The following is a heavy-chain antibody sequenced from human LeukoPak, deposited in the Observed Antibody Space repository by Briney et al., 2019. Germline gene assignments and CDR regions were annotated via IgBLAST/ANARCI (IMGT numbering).Heavy chain of an antibody. D-gene: IGHD3-10*01. CDR3: ARLSEMLRGPEAIYYFEH. V-gene: IGHV3-7*01. CDR1: EFTFITYW. CDR2: IKQDGSEK. Sequence: GGSLRLSCAASEFTFITYWMSWVRQAPGKGLEWVANIKQDGSEKYYVDSVKGRFTISRDNAKNSVYLQMNSLRAEDTAVYYCARLSEMLRGPEAIYYFEHWGQGTLVTVSS. J-gene: IGHJ4*02.